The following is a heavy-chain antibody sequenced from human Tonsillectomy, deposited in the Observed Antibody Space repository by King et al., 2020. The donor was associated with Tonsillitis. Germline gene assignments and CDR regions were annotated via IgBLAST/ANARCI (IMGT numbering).Heavy chain of an antibody. V-gene: IGHV3-30*18. Sequence: QLVQSGGGVVQPGRSLRLSCAASGFTFNIYGMHWVRQAPGKGLEWVAVISYDGNNKYYADSVKGRFTISRDNSKNTLYLQMNSLRAEDTAVFYCAKPPITGYYYYDGMDVWGQGTTVTVSS. D-gene: IGHD1-20*01. J-gene: IGHJ6*02. CDR2: ISYDGNNK. CDR3: AKPPITGYYYYDGMDV. CDR1: GFTFNIYG.